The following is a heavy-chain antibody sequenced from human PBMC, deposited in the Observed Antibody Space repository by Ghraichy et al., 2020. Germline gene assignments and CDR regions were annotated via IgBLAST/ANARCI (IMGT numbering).Heavy chain of an antibody. CDR2: IYYSGST. Sequence: SETLSLTCTVSGGSISSYYWSWIRQPPGKGLEWIGYIYYSGSTNYNPSLKSRVTISVDTSKNQFSLKLSSVTAADTAVYYCARLNCSSTSCFYTPFDYWGQGTLVTVSS. D-gene: IGHD2-2*01. CDR3: ARLNCSSTSCFYTPFDY. CDR1: GGSISSYY. V-gene: IGHV4-59*01. J-gene: IGHJ4*02.